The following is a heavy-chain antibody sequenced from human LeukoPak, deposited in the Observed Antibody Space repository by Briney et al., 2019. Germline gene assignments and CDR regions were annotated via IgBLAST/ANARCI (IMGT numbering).Heavy chain of an antibody. V-gene: IGHV1-2*02. Sequence: ASVKVSCKASGYTFTGYYMHWVRQAPGQGLEWMGWINPNSGGTNYAQKFQGRVTMARDTSISTAYMELSRLRSDDTAVYYCARDLGYSYGSGYGMDVWGQGTTVTVSS. CDR2: INPNSGGT. D-gene: IGHD5-18*01. CDR1: GYTFTGYY. J-gene: IGHJ6*02. CDR3: ARDLGYSYGSGYGMDV.